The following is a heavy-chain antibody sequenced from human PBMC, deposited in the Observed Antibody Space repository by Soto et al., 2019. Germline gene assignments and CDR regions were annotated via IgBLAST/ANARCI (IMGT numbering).Heavy chain of an antibody. J-gene: IGHJ5*02. CDR1: GFTFSSYV. CDR2: ISYDGSNK. Sequence: QVQLVESGGGVVQPGRSLRLSCAASGFTFSSYVVHWVRQAPGKGLEWVAVISYDGSNKYYADSVKGRFTISRDNSKNTLYLQMNSLRAEDTAVYYCARDRTAMALNWFDPWGQGTLVTVSS. CDR3: ARDRTAMALNWFDP. V-gene: IGHV3-30-3*01. D-gene: IGHD5-18*01.